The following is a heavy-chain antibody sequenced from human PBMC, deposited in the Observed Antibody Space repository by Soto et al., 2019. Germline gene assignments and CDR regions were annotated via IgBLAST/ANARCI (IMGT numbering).Heavy chain of an antibody. J-gene: IGHJ4*02. Sequence: QVQLVQSGAEVKKPGSSVKVSCKASGGTFSSYAISWVRQAPGQGLEWMGGIIPIFGTANYAQKFQGRVTITADKSTSTAYMELSSLRSEDTAVYYCATVVQYYYDSSGYYHYFDYWGQETLVTVSS. CDR3: ATVVQYYYDSSGYYHYFDY. CDR2: IIPIFGTA. D-gene: IGHD3-22*01. CDR1: GGTFSSYA. V-gene: IGHV1-69*06.